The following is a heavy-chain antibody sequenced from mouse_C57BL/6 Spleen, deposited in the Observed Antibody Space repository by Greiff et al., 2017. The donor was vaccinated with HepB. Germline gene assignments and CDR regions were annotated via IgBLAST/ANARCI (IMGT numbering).Heavy chain of an antibody. D-gene: IGHD2-3*01. CDR3: ARDGSFAY. J-gene: IGHJ3*01. V-gene: IGHV5-17*01. Sequence: EVQLQESGGGLVKPGGSLKLSCAASGFTFSDYGMHWVRQAPEKGQWVAYISSGSSTIYYADTVKGRFTISRDNAKNTLFLQMTSLRSEDTAMYYCARDGSFAYWGQGTLVTVSA. CDR2: ISSGSSTI. CDR1: GFTFSDYG.